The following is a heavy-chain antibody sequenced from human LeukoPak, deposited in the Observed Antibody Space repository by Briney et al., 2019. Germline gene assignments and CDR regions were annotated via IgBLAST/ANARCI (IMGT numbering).Heavy chain of an antibody. J-gene: IGHJ4*02. Sequence: GGSLRLSCAVSGFTFNDYGVSWVRQAPGKGLEWVSGINWNGGSTGYADSVKGRFTISRDNAKESVYLEMNSLRDEDTALYYCARDYCGGDCYPFDYWGQGTLVTVSS. D-gene: IGHD2-21*02. CDR1: GFTFNDYG. CDR3: ARDYCGGDCYPFDY. CDR2: INWNGGST. V-gene: IGHV3-20*04.